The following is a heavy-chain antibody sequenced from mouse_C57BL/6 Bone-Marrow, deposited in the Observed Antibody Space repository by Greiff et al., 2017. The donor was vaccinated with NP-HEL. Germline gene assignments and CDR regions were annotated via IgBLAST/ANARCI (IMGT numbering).Heavy chain of an antibody. J-gene: IGHJ1*03. CDR1: GFSLTSYG. Sequence: QVQLKESGPGLVQPSQSLSITCTVSGFSLTSYGVHWVRQSPGKGLEWLGVIWSGGSTDYNAAFISRLSISKDNYKSQVFFKMNRLQADDTAIYYCARMGIYYDYDWYFDVWGTGTTVTVSS. CDR3: ARMGIYYDYDWYFDV. D-gene: IGHD2-4*01. V-gene: IGHV2-2*01. CDR2: IWSGGST.